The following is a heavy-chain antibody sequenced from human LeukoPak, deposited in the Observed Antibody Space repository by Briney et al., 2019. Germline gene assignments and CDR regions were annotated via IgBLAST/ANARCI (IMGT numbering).Heavy chain of an antibody. D-gene: IGHD3/OR15-3a*01. CDR3: ARDRWTAYAGGHFDC. Sequence: PGRSLRLSCAASGFTFTSYAIHWVRQAPGKGLEWVAVLAYDGTNENYADSVKGRFIISRDNSKNTLHLQMNSLRAEDTAVYYCARDRWTAYAGGHFDCWGQGTLVTVSS. CDR1: GFTFTSYA. CDR2: LAYDGTNE. V-gene: IGHV3-30-3*01. J-gene: IGHJ4*02.